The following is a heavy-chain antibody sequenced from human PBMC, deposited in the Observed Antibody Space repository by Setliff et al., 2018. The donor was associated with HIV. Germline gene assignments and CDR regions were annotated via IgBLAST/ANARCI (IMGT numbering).Heavy chain of an antibody. CDR1: GGPITSNTYF. V-gene: IGHV4-39*01. D-gene: IGHD6-19*01. J-gene: IGHJ4*02. CDR3: ARRRGQKATGWYYFDF. CDR2: IYHSGNT. Sequence: SETLSLTCSVSGGPITSNTYFWDWIRPAPGKGLEWIGSIYHSGNTYYNPSLKSRVSISVDKFKRQFSLKLTSVTAGDSALYYCARRRGQKATGWYYFDFWGQGALVTVSS.